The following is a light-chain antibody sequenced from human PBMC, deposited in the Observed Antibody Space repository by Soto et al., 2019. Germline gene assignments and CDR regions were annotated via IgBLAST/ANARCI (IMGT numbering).Light chain of an antibody. J-gene: IGLJ2*01. V-gene: IGLV1-44*01. CDR1: SSNIGCNT. CDR2: TND. Sequence: QPVLTQPPSASGTPGQRGTISCSGSSSNIGCNTVNWYQQLPGTAPKLLIYTNDQRPSGVPDRSSGSKSGTSASLAISGLQSEDEADYYCAAWDDSLNGDVVFGGGTKLTVL. CDR3: AAWDDSLNGDVV.